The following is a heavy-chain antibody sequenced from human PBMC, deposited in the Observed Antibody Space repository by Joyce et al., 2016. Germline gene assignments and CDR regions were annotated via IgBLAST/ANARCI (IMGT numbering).Heavy chain of an antibody. V-gene: IGHV5-10-1*03. J-gene: IGHJ6*02. CDR3: SRRKSPVEWRGRCSGMDV. CDR1: GYTFTKYW. Sequence: EVQLVQSGAEVKKHGESLRISCQGSGYTFTKYWIDWVRQMPGKGLEWMVRIDPSDSYTNYSPSFQGHVTMSAGKSISTAYLQWSSLKASDSAMYYCSRRKSPVEWRGRCSGMDVWGQGTTVIVSS. D-gene: IGHD3-3*01. CDR2: IDPSDSYT.